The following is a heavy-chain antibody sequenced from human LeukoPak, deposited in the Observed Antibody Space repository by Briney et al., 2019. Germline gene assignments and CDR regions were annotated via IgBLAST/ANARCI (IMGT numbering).Heavy chain of an antibody. Sequence: GESLRLSCAASGFTFSSYGMHWVRQAPGKGLEWVAVISYDGSNKYYADSVKGRFTISRDNSKNTLYLQMNSLRAEDTAVYYCAKASGFDYWGQGTLVTVSS. CDR3: AKASGFDY. J-gene: IGHJ4*02. CDR1: GFTFSSYG. CDR2: ISYDGSNK. V-gene: IGHV3-30*18.